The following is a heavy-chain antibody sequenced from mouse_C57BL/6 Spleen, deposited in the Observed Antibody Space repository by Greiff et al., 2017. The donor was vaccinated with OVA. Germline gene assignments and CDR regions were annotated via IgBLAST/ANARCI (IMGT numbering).Heavy chain of an antibody. D-gene: IGHD2-3*01. Sequence: EVQLVESGGGLVKPGGSLKLSCAASGFTFSDYGMHWVRQAPEKGLEWVAYISSGSSTIYYADTVKGRFTISRDNAKNTLFLQMTSLSSEDTAMYYCARSYDGYPYAMDYWGQGTSVTVSS. CDR3: ARSYDGYPYAMDY. CDR2: ISSGSSTI. J-gene: IGHJ4*01. V-gene: IGHV5-17*01. CDR1: GFTFSDYG.